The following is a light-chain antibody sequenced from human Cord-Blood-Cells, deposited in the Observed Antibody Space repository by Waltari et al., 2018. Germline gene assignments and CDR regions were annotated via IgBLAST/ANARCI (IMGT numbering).Light chain of an antibody. J-gene: IGKJ2*03. V-gene: IGKV2D-29*01. CDR1: QSLLHSDGKTY. Sequence: DIVMTQTPLSLSVTPGKPAYHYCKSSQSLLHSDGKTYLYWYLQKPGQPPQLLIYEVSNRFSGVPXXXSGRXSGTDFTLKISRVEXEDVGVYYCMQSIQLPRSFGQGTKLEIK. CDR2: EVS. CDR3: MQSIQLPRS.